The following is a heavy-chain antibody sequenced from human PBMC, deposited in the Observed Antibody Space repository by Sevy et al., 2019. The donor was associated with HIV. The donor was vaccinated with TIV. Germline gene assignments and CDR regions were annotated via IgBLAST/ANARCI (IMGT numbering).Heavy chain of an antibody. J-gene: IGHJ4*02. CDR1: GFTFSNAW. Sequence: GGSLRLSCAASGFTFSNAWMSWVRQAPGKGLEWVGRIKSKTDGGKTEYAAPVKGRFTISREDSKNTMYLQMKSLKTEDTAIYYCTTDSKERGLSALLDYWGQGTLVTVSS. V-gene: IGHV3-15*01. D-gene: IGHD1-1*01. CDR3: TTDSKERGLSALLDY. CDR2: IKSKTDGGKT.